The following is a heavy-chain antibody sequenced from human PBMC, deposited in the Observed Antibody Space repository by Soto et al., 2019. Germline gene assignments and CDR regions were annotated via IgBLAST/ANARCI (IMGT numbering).Heavy chain of an antibody. CDR3: ARGSRFDY. Sequence: EVQLVESGGGLVQPGGSLRLSCAASGFAFSSYSMNWVRQAPGKGLEWVAYISSTSSLIYYADSVKGRFTISRDYAKKLAFLQMSSLRDQDTAIYYCARGSRFDYWGQGTLVTVSS. CDR1: GFAFSSYS. CDR2: ISSTSSLI. V-gene: IGHV3-48*02. J-gene: IGHJ4*02.